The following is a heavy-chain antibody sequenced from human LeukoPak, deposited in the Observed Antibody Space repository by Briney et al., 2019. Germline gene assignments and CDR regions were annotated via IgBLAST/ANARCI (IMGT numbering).Heavy chain of an antibody. CDR1: GFTFSSYG. CDR3: AKDQWDIRGTKDYYYDMEV. V-gene: IGHV3-30*18. D-gene: IGHD1-7*01. J-gene: IGHJ6*02. Sequence: GRSLRLSCVASGFTFSSYGMHWVRQAPGKGLEWLAVISYDGSNKYYADSVKGRFTISRDNSKNTLYLQVNSLRAEDTAVFYCAKDQWDIRGTKDYYYDMEVWGQGTTVTVSS. CDR2: ISYDGSNK.